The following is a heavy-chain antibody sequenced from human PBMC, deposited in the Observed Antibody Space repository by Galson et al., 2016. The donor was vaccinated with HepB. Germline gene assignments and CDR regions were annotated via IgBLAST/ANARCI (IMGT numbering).Heavy chain of an antibody. CDR1: GFVASSTY. D-gene: IGHD6-6*01. J-gene: IGHJ4*02. CDR2: LYRDGFT. CDR3: ARDGRQDRGSIFDY. Sequence: SLRLSCAASGFVASSTYMAWVRQAPGRGLECVSLLYRDGFTYYADSVKGRFTISRDNSKNTFYLQMNSLRADYTAVYYCARDGRQDRGSIFDYWGQGALVTVSS. V-gene: IGHV3-66*01.